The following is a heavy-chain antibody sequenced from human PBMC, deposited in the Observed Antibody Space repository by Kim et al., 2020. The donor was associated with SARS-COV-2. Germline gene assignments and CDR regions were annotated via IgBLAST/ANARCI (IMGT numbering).Heavy chain of an antibody. D-gene: IGHD6-19*01. CDR3: ARDQEVWYNNDWIRGAPMDG. CDR1: GFTLGDYY. CDR2: ISPSSTYT. Sequence: GGSLRLSCAASGFTLGDYYVNWIRQAPGKGLEWISYISPSSTYTNYADSVKGRFTISRDNAKNSLFLQMNSLSPEDTAVYYCARDQEVWYNNDWIRGAPMDGWGQGTTVTV. J-gene: IGHJ6*02. V-gene: IGHV3-11*05.